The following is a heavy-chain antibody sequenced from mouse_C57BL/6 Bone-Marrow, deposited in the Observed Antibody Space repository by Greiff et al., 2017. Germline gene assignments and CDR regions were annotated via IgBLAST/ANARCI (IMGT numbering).Heavy chain of an antibody. J-gene: IGHJ2*01. CDR3: ATVGSDY. CDR1: GYTFTSYW. D-gene: IGHD1-1*02. CDR2: IDPGSGNT. Sequence: VQLQQSGAELVKPGASVKMSCKASGYTFTSYWITWVKQRPGQGLEWIGDIDPGSGNTNYNEKFKGKATLTVDTSSSTAYMQLSSLTSEDSAVYYCATVGSDYWGQGTTLTVSS. V-gene: IGHV1-55*01.